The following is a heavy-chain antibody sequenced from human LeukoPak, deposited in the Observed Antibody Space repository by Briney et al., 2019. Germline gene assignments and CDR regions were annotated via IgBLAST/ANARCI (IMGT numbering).Heavy chain of an antibody. V-gene: IGHV4-34*01. Sequence: GSLRLSCAASGFTFSSYSMNWIRQPPGKGLEWIGEINHSGSTNYNPSLKSRVTISVDTSKNQFSLKLSSVTAADTAVYYCARSRRPEYSSSYPPYFFFDYWGQGTLVTVSS. CDR2: INHSGST. D-gene: IGHD6-6*01. CDR1: GFTFSSYS. CDR3: ARSRRPEYSSSYPPYFFFDY. J-gene: IGHJ4*02.